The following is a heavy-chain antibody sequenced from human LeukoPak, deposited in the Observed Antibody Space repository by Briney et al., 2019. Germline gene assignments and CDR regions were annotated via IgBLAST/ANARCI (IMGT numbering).Heavy chain of an antibody. CDR1: GFTFDDYG. CDR3: VRGGNWLYWYFHL. V-gene: IGHV3-20*04. D-gene: IGHD1-20*01. Sequence: GGSLRLSCAASGFTFDDYGMGWVRQAPGKGLEWVSGISWNGGSIVYADSVKGRFTISRDNAKNSLYLQMNSLRAEDTALYYCVRGGNWLYWYFHLWGRGTLVTVSS. CDR2: ISWNGGSI. J-gene: IGHJ2*01.